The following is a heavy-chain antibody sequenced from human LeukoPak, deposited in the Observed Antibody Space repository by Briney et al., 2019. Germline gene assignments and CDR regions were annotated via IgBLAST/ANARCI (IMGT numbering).Heavy chain of an antibody. CDR2: INHSGST. CDR3: ARGRYLTTSGGAAAGFLDY. V-gene: IGHV4-34*01. D-gene: IGHD6-13*01. J-gene: IGHJ4*02. CDR1: GGSFSGYY. Sequence: SETLSLTCAVSGGSFSGYYWNWIRQSPGKGLEWIGEINHSGSTHYNPSLKSRVTISVDTSQKQFSLRLTSVTAADTAIYYCARGRYLTTSGGAAAGFLDYWGQGSLVTVST.